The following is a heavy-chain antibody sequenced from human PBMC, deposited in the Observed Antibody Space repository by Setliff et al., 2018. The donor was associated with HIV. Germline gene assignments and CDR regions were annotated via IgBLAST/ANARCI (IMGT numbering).Heavy chain of an antibody. CDR1: GGSIDNNKYY. V-gene: IGHV4-39*01. D-gene: IGHD3-22*01. J-gene: IGHJ5*02. Sequence: LSLTCSVSGGSIDNNKYYWTWIRQPPGKGLEWTGSIYHTGRTYYNRSLESRLTISIDTSKNQFSLKLTSVTAADTAMYYCASRIYYYDSNNFLREEGFDPWGQGTLVTVSS. CDR2: IYHTGRT. CDR3: ASRIYYYDSNNFLREEGFDP.